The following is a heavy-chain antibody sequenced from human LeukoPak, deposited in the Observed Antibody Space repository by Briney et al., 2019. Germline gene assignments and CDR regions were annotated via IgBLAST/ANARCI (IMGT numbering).Heavy chain of an antibody. J-gene: IGHJ6*03. CDR2: ISAYSGNT. D-gene: IGHD3-3*01. Sequence: ASVKVSCKASGYTFTSYGISWVRQAPGQGLEWMGWISAYSGNTNYAQKLQGRVTMTTDTSTSTAYMELRSLRSDDTAVYYCARDGITIFGVVFYYYYYYMDVWGKGTTVTVSS. V-gene: IGHV1-18*01. CDR1: GYTFTSYG. CDR3: ARDGITIFGVVFYYYYYYMDV.